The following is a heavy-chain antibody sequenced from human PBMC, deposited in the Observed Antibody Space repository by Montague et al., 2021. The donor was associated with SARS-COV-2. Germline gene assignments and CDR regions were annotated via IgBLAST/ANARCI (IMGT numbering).Heavy chain of an antibody. CDR2: INHSGST. V-gene: IGHV4-34*01. CDR1: GGSFSGYY. D-gene: IGHD6-19*01. J-gene: IGHJ4*02. Sequence: SETLSLTCAVHGGSFSGYYWSWIRQPPGKGLEWIGEINHSGSTNFNPSLKSRVTISVDTSKNQFSLKLSSVTAADTAVYYCARGSRQWLVRPPHYYYFDYWGQGTLVTVSS. CDR3: ARGSRQWLVRPPHYYYFDY.